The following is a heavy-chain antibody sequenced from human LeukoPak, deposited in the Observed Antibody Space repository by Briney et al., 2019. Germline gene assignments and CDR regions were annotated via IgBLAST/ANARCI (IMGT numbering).Heavy chain of an antibody. CDR3: AKEQGRSWQRDFDY. V-gene: IGHV3-23*01. J-gene: IGHJ4*02. CDR2: ISGSGGST. Sequence: GGSLILSCAASGFTFSSYAMSWVRQAPGEGLEWVSAISGSGGSTYYADSVKGRFTISRDNSKNTLYLQMNSLRAEDTAVYYCAKEQGRSWQRDFDYWGQGTLVTVSS. CDR1: GFTFSSYA. D-gene: IGHD6-13*01.